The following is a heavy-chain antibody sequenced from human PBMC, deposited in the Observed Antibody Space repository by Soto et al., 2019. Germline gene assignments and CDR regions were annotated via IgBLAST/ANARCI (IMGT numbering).Heavy chain of an antibody. Sequence: QVQVVQSGAEVKKPGSSVKVSCKASGGSFSKYGISWVRQAPGQGLEWMGGSIPMFGTPNYAQKFRGRVTINADASTSTAYMDLSSLRSDDTAIYYCVRGTRDCSTISCYTPQGTCYYGMDVWGQGTTVTVAS. J-gene: IGHJ6*02. CDR2: SIPMFGTP. CDR3: VRGTRDCSTISCYTPQGTCYYGMDV. CDR1: GGSFSKYG. D-gene: IGHD2-2*02. V-gene: IGHV1-69*01.